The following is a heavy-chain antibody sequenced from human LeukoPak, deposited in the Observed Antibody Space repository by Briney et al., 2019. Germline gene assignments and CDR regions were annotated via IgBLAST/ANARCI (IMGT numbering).Heavy chain of an antibody. V-gene: IGHV1-3*01. CDR2: INAGNGNT. CDR3: AVGYCSSTSCFGLYGMDV. Sequence: ASVKVSCKASGYTFTSYAMHWVRQAPGQRLEWMGWINAGNGNTKYSQKFQGRVTITADESTSTAYMELSSLRSEDTAVYYCAVGYCSSTSCFGLYGMDVWGQGTTVTVSS. D-gene: IGHD2-2*01. J-gene: IGHJ6*02. CDR1: GYTFTSYA.